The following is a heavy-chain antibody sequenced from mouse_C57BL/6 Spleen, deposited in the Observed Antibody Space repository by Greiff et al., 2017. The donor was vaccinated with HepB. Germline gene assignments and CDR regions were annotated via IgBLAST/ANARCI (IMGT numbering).Heavy chain of an antibody. CDR3: ARDITTVVATGFDY. Sequence: QVQLQQSGPELVKPGASVKISCKASGYAFSSSWMNWVKQSPGKGLEWIGRIYPGDGDTNYNGKFKGKATLTADKSSSTAYMQLSSLTSEDSAVYFCARDITTVVATGFDYWGQGTTLTVSS. V-gene: IGHV1-82*01. CDR1: GYAFSSSW. CDR2: IYPGDGDT. D-gene: IGHD1-1*01. J-gene: IGHJ2*01.